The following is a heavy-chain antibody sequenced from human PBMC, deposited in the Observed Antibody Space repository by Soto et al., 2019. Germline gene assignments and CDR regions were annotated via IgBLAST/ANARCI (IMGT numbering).Heavy chain of an antibody. CDR1: GGTFSSFINYP. D-gene: IGHD3-3*01. CDR3: ARRDTSGFLRYFDN. J-gene: IGHJ4*02. CDR2: IVPNVGTV. Sequence: ASVKLSCKSSGGTFSSFINYPINWVRQAPGQGLEWMGGIVPNVGTVNYAQKFRGKVTITADKSTGTAYMELSSLRSEDTALYYCARRDTSGFLRYFDNWGQGTQVTVSS. V-gene: IGHV1-69*06.